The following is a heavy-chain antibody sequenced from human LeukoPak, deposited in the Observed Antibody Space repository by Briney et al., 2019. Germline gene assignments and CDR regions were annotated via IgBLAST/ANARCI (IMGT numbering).Heavy chain of an antibody. V-gene: IGHV3-7*01. CDR3: SRLAYCGGDCYSYYFDY. D-gene: IGHD2-21*02. CDR1: GFTFSSYW. Sequence: GGSQRLSCAASGFTFSSYWMNWVRQAPGKGLEWVANIKQDGSEKYYVDSVKGRFTISRDNAKKSLYLQMNSLRAEDTAVYYCSRLAYCGGDCYSYYFDYWGQGILGTVSS. CDR2: IKQDGSEK. J-gene: IGHJ4*02.